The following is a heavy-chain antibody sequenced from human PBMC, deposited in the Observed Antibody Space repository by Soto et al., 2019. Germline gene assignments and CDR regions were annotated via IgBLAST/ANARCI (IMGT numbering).Heavy chain of an antibody. CDR2: ISSSGVST. CDR3: VKDRYVDY. V-gene: IGHV3-64D*06. J-gene: IGHJ4*02. CDR1: GFSFTAYA. Sequence: GGSLRLSCSVSGFSFTAYAMHWVRQAPNKGLEYVSSISSSGVSTYYADAVKGRFTISRDNSKSTLSLQMSSLRVDDTGVYYCVKDRYVDYWGQGTLVTVSS.